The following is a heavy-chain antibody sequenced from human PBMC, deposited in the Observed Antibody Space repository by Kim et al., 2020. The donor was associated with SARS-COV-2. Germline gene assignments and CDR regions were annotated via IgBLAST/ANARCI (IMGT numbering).Heavy chain of an antibody. D-gene: IGHD3-16*02. Sequence: GGSLRLSCAASGFTFSDYYMSWIHQAPGKGLEWVSYISSSGSTIYYADSVKGRFTISRDNAKNSLYLQMNSLRAEDTAVYYCARGGYDYVWGSYRLHKQDYYGMDVSGPGDTVTVSS. CDR2: ISSSGSTI. V-gene: IGHV3-11*01. CDR3: ARGGYDYVWGSYRLHKQDYYGMDV. CDR1: GFTFSDYY. J-gene: IGHJ6*02.